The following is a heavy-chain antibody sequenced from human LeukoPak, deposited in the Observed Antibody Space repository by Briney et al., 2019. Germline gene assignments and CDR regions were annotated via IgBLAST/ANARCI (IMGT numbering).Heavy chain of an antibody. Sequence: PGESLKISCKGSGYSFASYWISWVRQMPGKGLEWTGRIDPSDSYSNFSPSFQGHVTISDDKSISTAYLQWSSLKASDTAMYYCARHRRPIFGVVIIDFDYWGQGTLVTVSS. J-gene: IGHJ4*02. D-gene: IGHD3-3*01. V-gene: IGHV5-10-1*01. CDR2: IDPSDSYS. CDR1: GYSFASYW. CDR3: ARHRRPIFGVVIIDFDY.